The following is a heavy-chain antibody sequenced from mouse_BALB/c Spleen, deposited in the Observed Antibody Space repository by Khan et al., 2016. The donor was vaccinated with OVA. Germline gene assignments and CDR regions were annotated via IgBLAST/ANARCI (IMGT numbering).Heavy chain of an antibody. D-gene: IGHD1-3*01. CDR3: ARLEDI. V-gene: IGHV2-9*02. J-gene: IGHJ2*01. Sequence: QVQLKESGPGLVEPSQTLSITCTVSGFSLTSYCVHWVRQPPGKGLEWLGVIWAGGSTNYNSALMSRLSISKDNSKSQVFLKMNSLQTDDTAMYYCARLEDIWGQGTTLTVSS. CDR1: GFSLTSYC. CDR2: IWAGGST.